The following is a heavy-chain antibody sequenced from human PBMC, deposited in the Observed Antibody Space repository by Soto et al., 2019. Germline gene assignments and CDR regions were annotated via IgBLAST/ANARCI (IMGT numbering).Heavy chain of an antibody. CDR1: RFTFTRYS. J-gene: IGHJ4*02. V-gene: IGHV3-21*06. CDR2: ISSTTNYI. D-gene: IGHD1-1*01. CDR3: ARESRALTSNVDF. Sequence: AGSLRLSCAASRFTFTRYSMNWVRQAPGKGLEWVSSISSTTNYIYYGDSMKGRFTISRDNAKNSLYLEMSSLRAEDTAVYYCARESRALTSNVDFWGQGTLVTVSS.